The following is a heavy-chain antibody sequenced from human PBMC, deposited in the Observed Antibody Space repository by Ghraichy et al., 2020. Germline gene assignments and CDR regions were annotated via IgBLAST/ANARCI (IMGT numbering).Heavy chain of an antibody. J-gene: IGHJ4*02. D-gene: IGHD1-26*01. V-gene: IGHV3-74*01. CDR1: GFTFSSYW. CDR2: FNSGGSST. Sequence: GESLNISCAASGFTFSSYWMHWVRQAPGKGLGWVSRFNSGGSSTSYADSVKGRFTISRDNAKNTLYLQMNSLSAEDTAVYYCARGGELFDYWGQGTLVTGSS. CDR3: ARGGELFDY.